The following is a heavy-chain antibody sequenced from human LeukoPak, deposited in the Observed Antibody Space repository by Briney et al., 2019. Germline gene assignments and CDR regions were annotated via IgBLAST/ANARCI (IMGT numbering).Heavy chain of an antibody. CDR3: AREIPPLATVITKYYQYFMDV. J-gene: IGHJ6*03. V-gene: IGHV1-18*04. CDR2: ISPHNGKT. D-gene: IGHD4-23*01. Sequence: ASVKASCKASGYIFVSHGISWVRQAPGQGLEWMGWISPHNGKTEYAQKFQGRVSMTRDTSTSTVYMELRSLRSDDTAVYYCAREIPPLATVITKYYQYFMDVWGKGTTVTVSS. CDR1: GYIFVSHG.